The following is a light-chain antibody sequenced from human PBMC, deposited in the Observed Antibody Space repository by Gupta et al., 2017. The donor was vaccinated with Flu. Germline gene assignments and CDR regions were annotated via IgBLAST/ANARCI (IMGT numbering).Light chain of an antibody. J-gene: IGKJ1*01. CDR1: QSVSRY. Sequence: DRVTITCRASQSVSRYVNWYQQKPGKAPKLLIYAASSLQSGVPSRFSGSGSGTDFTLSINSLQSEDFATYYCQQSYSTPTWTFGQGTKVEIK. CDR2: AAS. CDR3: QQSYSTPTWT. V-gene: IGKV1-39*01.